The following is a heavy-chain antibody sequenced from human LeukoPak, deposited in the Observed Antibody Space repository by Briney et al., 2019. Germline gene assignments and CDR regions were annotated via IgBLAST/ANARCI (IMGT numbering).Heavy chain of an antibody. D-gene: IGHD6-13*01. CDR1: GFTSSSYG. CDR2: ISFDGSNK. V-gene: IGHV3-30*18. Sequence: GRSLRLSCAASGFTSSSYGMHWVRQAPGKGLEWVAVISFDGSNKYYADSVKGRFTISRDNSKNTLYLQMNSLRAEDTAVYYCAKQREGISWSPDYWGQGTLVTVSS. J-gene: IGHJ4*02. CDR3: AKQREGISWSPDY.